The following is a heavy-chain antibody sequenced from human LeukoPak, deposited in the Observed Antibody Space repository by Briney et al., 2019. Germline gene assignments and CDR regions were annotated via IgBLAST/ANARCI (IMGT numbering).Heavy chain of an antibody. V-gene: IGHV3-7*01. J-gene: IGHJ6*03. D-gene: IGHD4-17*01. CDR3: ARQLMGDYRQYYYYMDV. CDR1: GFTFTTYW. CDR2: IKQDGTEK. Sequence: ETGGSLRLSCAASGFTFTTYWMSWVRQAPGKGLEWVANIKQDGTEKYYVDSVKGRFTISRDNAKNSLYLQMNSLRVEDTAVYYCARQLMGDYRQYYYYMDVWGKGTTVTVSS.